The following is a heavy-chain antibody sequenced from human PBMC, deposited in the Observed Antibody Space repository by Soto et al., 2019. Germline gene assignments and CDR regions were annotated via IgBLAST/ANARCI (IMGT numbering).Heavy chain of an antibody. CDR3: ARLNGRVSSWPTDAFDI. CDR1: GGSISSSSYY. Sequence: QLQLQESGPGLVKPSETLSLTCTVSGGSISSSSYYWGWIRQPPGKGLEWIGSIYYSGSTYYNPSLESRITISVDTSKNQFSLKLSSVTAADTAVYYCARLNGRVSSWPTDAFDIWGQGTMVTVSS. CDR2: IYYSGST. D-gene: IGHD3-10*01. J-gene: IGHJ3*02. V-gene: IGHV4-39*01.